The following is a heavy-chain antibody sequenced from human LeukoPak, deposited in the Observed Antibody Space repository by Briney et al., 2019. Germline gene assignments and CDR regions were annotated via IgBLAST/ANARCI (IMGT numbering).Heavy chain of an antibody. CDR3: ARERPRWLQLTYYFDY. CDR2: IYTSGST. CDR1: GGSISSYY. J-gene: IGHJ4*02. Sequence: KPSETLSLTCTVSGGSISSYYWSWIRQPAGKGLEWIGRIYTSGSTNYNPSLKSRVTMSVDTSKNQFSLKLSSVTAADTAVYYCARERPRWLQLTYYFDYWGQGTLVTVSS. D-gene: IGHD5-24*01. V-gene: IGHV4-4*07.